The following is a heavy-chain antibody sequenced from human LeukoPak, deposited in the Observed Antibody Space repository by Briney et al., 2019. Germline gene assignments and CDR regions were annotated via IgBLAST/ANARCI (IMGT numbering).Heavy chain of an antibody. D-gene: IGHD2-15*01. CDR1: GGSISSGSYY. V-gene: IGHV4-61*02. CDR3: ATNVLSTRLCGSTNCPSWFDP. J-gene: IGHJ5*02. CDR2: IYTSGST. Sequence: SETLSLTCSVSGGSISSGSYYWSWIRQPAGKGLEWIVRIYTSGSTNYNPSLKSRVTISVDTSKNQFSLKLSSVTAADTAVYYCATNVLSTRLCGSTNCPSWFDPWGQGTLVTVSS.